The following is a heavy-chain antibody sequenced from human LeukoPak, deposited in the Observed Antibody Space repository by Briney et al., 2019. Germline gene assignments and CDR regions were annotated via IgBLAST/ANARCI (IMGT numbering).Heavy chain of an antibody. Sequence: GGSLRLSCAASGFSFSSYSMNWVRQAPGKGLEWVSYISLDSSTMYYADSVKGRFTISRDNAKNSLYLQMNSLRDDDTAVYYCARDDSEGAWEILWDYWGQGTLVTVSS. D-gene: IGHD1-26*01. J-gene: IGHJ4*02. V-gene: IGHV3-48*02. CDR2: ISLDSSTM. CDR1: GFSFSSYS. CDR3: ARDDSEGAWEILWDY.